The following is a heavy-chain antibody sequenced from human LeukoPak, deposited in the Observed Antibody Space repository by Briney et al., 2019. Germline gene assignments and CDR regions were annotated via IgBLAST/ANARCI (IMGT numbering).Heavy chain of an antibody. Sequence: RGGALTLSCAAAGFTFDDYAMQWVRQAPGKGLEWVSLISGDGGSTYYADSVKGRFTISRDNSKNSLYLQMNSLRTEDTALYYCAKILDYTWNYYYMDVWGKGTTVTVSS. CDR2: ISGDGGST. CDR1: GFTFDDYA. J-gene: IGHJ6*03. CDR3: AKILDYTWNYYYMDV. D-gene: IGHD1-20*01. V-gene: IGHV3-43*02.